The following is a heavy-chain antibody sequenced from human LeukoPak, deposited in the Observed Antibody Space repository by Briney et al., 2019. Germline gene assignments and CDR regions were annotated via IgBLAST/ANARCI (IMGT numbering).Heavy chain of an antibody. D-gene: IGHD2-15*01. CDR1: GFTFSSYS. CDR2: ISSSSSYI. V-gene: IGHV3-21*04. J-gene: IGHJ4*02. CDR3: AREPGSPGSHLSGTDY. Sequence: GGSLRLSCADSGFTFSSYSMNWVRQAPGKGLEWVSSISSSSSYIYYADSVKGRFTIPRDNAKNSLYLQMNSLRAEDTAVYYCAREPGSPGSHLSGTDYWGQGTLVTVSS.